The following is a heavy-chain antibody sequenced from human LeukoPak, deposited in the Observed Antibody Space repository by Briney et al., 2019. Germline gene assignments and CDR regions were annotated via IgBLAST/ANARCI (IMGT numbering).Heavy chain of an antibody. CDR2: INPSSGGT. D-gene: IGHD6-13*01. V-gene: IGHV1-2*02. J-gene: IGHJ6*02. CDR1: GYTFTSYG. Sequence: GASVKVSCKASGYTFTSYGISWVRQAPGQGLEWMGWINPSSGGTNYAQKFQGRVTMTRDTSISTAYMELSRLRSDDTAVYYCAREGIAAAGTDVYYYGMDVWGQGTTVTVSS. CDR3: AREGIAAAGTDVYYYGMDV.